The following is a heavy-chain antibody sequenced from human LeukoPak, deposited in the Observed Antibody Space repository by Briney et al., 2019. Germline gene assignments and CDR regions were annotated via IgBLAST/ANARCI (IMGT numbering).Heavy chain of an antibody. CDR2: ISGGGSNT. D-gene: IGHD2/OR15-2a*01. CDR3: ARNYFDSAPGARFDY. V-gene: IGHV3-23*01. CDR1: GFTFSSYA. J-gene: IGHJ4*02. Sequence: PGGSLRLSCAASGFTFSSYAMSWVRQAPGKGLEWVSLISGGGSNTYFADSVKGRFTISRDNSKNTLYLQMSSLRADDTAVYYCARNYFDSAPGARFDYWGQGTLVTVSS.